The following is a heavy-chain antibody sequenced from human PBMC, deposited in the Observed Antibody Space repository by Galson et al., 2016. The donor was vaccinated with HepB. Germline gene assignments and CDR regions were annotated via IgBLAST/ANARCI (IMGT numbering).Heavy chain of an antibody. V-gene: IGHV6-1*01. CDR2: TYYRSKWYT. Sequence: CAISGDSVSSDSAAWDWLRQSPSRGLEWLGRTYYRSKWYTDYPESVKGRVTINPDTSKNQFSLQLNSVTPEDTAVCYCAVGHVGTAEDLPFDYWGQGTLVTVSS. D-gene: IGHD7-27*01. CDR3: AVGHVGTAEDLPFDY. CDR1: GDSVSSDSAA. J-gene: IGHJ4*02.